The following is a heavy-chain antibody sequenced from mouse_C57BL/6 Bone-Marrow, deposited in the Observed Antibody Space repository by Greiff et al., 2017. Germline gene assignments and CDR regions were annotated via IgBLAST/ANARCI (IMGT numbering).Heavy chain of an antibody. V-gene: IGHV1-50*01. CDR2: IDPSDSYT. Sequence: QVQLQQPGAELVKPGASVKLSCKASGYTFTSYWMQWVKQRPGPGLEWIGEIDPSDSYTNYNQKFKGKATLTVDTSSITSYMQLSSLTSEDSAVYYCARRDYGGYWGQGTTLTVSS. CDR3: ARRDYGGY. D-gene: IGHD1-2*01. CDR1: GYTFTSYW. J-gene: IGHJ2*01.